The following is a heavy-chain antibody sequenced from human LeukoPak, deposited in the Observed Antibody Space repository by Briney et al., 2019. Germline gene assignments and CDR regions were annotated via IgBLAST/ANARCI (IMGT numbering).Heavy chain of an antibody. CDR3: ARERAYSHQPLAY. D-gene: IGHD5-12*01. J-gene: IGHJ4*02. V-gene: IGHV3-21*01. CDR1: GFTFIDYT. Sequence: GGSLRLSCVASGFTFIDYTMDWVRHAPGGGLEWVASITASGDPIYNTDLLKGRFTISRDNPKNSLYLQMDNLRAEDTAVYSCARERAYSHQPLAYWGQGTLVTISS. CDR2: ITASGDPI.